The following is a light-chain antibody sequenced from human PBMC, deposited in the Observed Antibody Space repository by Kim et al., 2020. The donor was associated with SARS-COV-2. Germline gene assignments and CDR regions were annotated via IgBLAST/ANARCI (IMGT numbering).Light chain of an antibody. CDR1: SSDVGGYNY. CDR2: DVS. Sequence: GQSVTISCTGTSSDVGGYNYVSWYQQHPGKAPKLMIYDVSKRPSRVPDRFSGSKSGNTASLTISGLQAEDEAVYYCCSYAGSYTFGFGGGTKLTVL. J-gene: IGLJ3*02. CDR3: CSYAGSYTFG. V-gene: IGLV2-11*01.